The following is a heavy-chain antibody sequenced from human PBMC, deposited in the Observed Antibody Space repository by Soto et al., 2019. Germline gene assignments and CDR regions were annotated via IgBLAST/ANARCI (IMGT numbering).Heavy chain of an antibody. V-gene: IGHV4-59*08. CDR3: AGGGVAAVPFDY. D-gene: IGHD2-15*01. CDR1: NGSVSDYY. J-gene: IGHJ4*02. CDR2: TLYSGSS. Sequence: SETLSLTCIVSNGSVSDYYWSWIRQPPGKGLEWIGYTLYSGSSNYNPSLRGRATMSLDTSRNQFSLKLSSVTAPDTAVYYCAGGGVAAVPFDYWGRGALVTVSS.